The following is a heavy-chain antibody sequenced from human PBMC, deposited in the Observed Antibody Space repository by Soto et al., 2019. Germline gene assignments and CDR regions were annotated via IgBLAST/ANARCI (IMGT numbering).Heavy chain of an antibody. V-gene: IGHV1-3*01. CDR2: INAGNGNT. J-gene: IGHJ4*02. Sequence: ASVKVSCKASGYTFTSYAMHWVRQAPGQRLEWMGWINAGNGNTKYSQKFQGRVTITADKSTSTAYMELSSLRSEDTAVYYCARPNPQRGSGFLFAYWGQGAVVTVSS. CDR3: ARPNPQRGSGFLFAY. D-gene: IGHD2-21*01. CDR1: GYTFTSYA.